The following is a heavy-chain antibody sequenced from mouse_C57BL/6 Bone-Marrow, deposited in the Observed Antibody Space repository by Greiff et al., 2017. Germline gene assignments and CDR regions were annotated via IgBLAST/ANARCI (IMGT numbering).Heavy chain of an antibody. CDR1: GYSFTGYN. V-gene: IGHV1-39*01. J-gene: IGHJ4*01. CDR3: ARSGVNAMDY. D-gene: IGHD2-5*01. CDR2: INPNYGTT. Sequence: LVESGPELVKPGASVKISCKASGYSFTGYNMNWVKQSNGKSLEWIGLINPNYGTTSYNQKFKGKATLTVDQSSSTAYMQLNSLTSEDSAVYYCARSGVNAMDYWGQGTSVTVSS.